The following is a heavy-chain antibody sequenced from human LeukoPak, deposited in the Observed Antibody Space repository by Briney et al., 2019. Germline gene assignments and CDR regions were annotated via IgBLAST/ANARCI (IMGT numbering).Heavy chain of an antibody. V-gene: IGHV1-18*01. D-gene: IGHD4-17*01. CDR3: ASTPNGDSYFDY. CDR2: ISAYNGNT. CDR1: GYTFTSYG. Sequence: ASVKVSCKASGYTFTSYGISWVRQAPGQGLEWMGWISAYNGNTNYAQKLQGRVTMTTDTSTSTAYMELRSLRSDDTAVYYCASTPNGDSYFDYWGQGTLVTVSS. J-gene: IGHJ4*02.